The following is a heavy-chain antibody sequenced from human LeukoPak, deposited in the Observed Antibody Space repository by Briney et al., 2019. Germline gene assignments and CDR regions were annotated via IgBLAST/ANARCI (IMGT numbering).Heavy chain of an antibody. CDR3: ARGKSTYGVSDY. D-gene: IGHD3-10*01. J-gene: IGHJ4*02. CDR2: VYYSGIS. Sequence: PSETLSLTCTVAGGSTYSNSDYWGWIRQPPGKGLEWIGSVYYSGISNYNPSLKSRVTISVDTSKNQFSLKLKSVTAADTAVYYCARGKSTYGVSDYWGQGALVTVSS. CDR1: GGSTYSNSDY. V-gene: IGHV4-39*01.